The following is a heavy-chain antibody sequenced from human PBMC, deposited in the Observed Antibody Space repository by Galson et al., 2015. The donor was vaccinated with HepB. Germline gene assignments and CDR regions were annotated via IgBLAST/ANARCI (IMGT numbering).Heavy chain of an antibody. CDR2: ISESGTTT. J-gene: IGHJ5*02. CDR3: AKAAGWFDP. CDR1: GLSFSDFY. V-gene: IGHV3-11*01. Sequence: SLRLSCAVSGLSFSDFYMTWIRQAPGKGLEWISYISESGTTTYYADSVKGRFTVSRNNAKKSLYLQMSGLRAEDTAVYYCAKAAGWFDPLGQGTLVTVSS.